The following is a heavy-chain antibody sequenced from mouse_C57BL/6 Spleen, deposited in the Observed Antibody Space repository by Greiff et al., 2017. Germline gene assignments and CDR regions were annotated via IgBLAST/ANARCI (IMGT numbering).Heavy chain of an antibody. V-gene: IGHV8-8*01. CDR3: ARMNYGSSYWYFDV. J-gene: IGHJ1*03. Sequence: QVTLKVSGPGILQPSQTLSLTCSFSGFSLSTFGMGVGWIRQPSGKGLEWLAHIWWDDENYYNPALKSRLTIYKDTSKNQLFLKIANVDTADTATYYCARMNYGSSYWYFDVWGTGTTVTVSS. CDR1: GFSLSTFGMG. CDR2: IWWDDEN. D-gene: IGHD1-1*01.